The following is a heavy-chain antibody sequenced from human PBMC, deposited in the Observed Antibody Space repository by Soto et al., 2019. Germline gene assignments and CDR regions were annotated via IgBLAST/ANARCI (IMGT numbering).Heavy chain of an antibody. D-gene: IGHD3-10*01. V-gene: IGHV4-34*01. CDR2: INHSGST. Sequence: PSETLSLTCAVYGGSFSGYYWSWIRQPPGKGLEWIGEINHSGSTNYNPSLKSRVTISVDTSKNQFSLKLSSVTAADTAVYYCARIRTFPGYYMDVWGKGTKVTVSS. J-gene: IGHJ6*03. CDR1: GGSFSGYY. CDR3: ARIRTFPGYYMDV.